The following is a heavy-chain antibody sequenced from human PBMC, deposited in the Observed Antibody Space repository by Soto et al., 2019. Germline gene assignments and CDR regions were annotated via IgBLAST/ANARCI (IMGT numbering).Heavy chain of an antibody. J-gene: IGHJ5*01. Sequence: PSETLSLTCSVSGDSISTVDYFWAWIRQPPGQALEYIGYIYKSTTTYYNPSFESRVAISLDTSKSQFSLNVTSVTAADTAVYLGARGRYCLNGRCFPNWFDSWGQGTLVTVSS. CDR3: ARGRYCLNGRCFPNWFDS. D-gene: IGHD2-15*01. CDR1: GDSISTVDYF. CDR2: IYKSTTT. V-gene: IGHV4-30-4*01.